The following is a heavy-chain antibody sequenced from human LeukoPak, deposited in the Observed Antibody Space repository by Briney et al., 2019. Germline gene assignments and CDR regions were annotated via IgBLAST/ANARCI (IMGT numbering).Heavy chain of an antibody. J-gene: IGHJ4*02. V-gene: IGHV4-34*01. CDR2: INHSGST. Sequence: SETLSLTCAVYGGSFSGYYWSWIRQPPGKGLEWIGEINHSGSTNYNPSLKSRVTISVDTSKNQFSLKLSSVTAADTAVYYCARSRQLWSRKYFDYWGQGTLVTVSS. CDR3: ARSRQLWSRKYFDY. CDR1: GGSFSGYY. D-gene: IGHD5-18*01.